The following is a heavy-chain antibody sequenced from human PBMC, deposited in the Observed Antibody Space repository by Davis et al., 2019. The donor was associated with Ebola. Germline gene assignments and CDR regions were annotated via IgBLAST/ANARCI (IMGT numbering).Heavy chain of an antibody. D-gene: IGHD5-18*01. V-gene: IGHV4-34*01. Sequence: MPSETLSLTCAVYGGSFSGYYWTWIRQPPGKGLEWVGVINHSGSTNYNPSLKSRVTISVDTSKNQFSLKLSSVTAAETAVYYCARGRPYSYGYSRFDYWGKGTLVSVSS. CDR3: ARGRPYSYGYSRFDY. CDR1: GGSFSGYY. CDR2: INHSGST. J-gene: IGHJ4*02.